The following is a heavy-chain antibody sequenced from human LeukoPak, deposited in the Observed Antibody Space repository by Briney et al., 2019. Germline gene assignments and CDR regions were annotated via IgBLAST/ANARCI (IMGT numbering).Heavy chain of an antibody. CDR2: ISAYNGNT. Sequence: ASVKVSCKASSYTFTNYAFTWVRQAPGQGLEWMGWISAYNGNTNYAQKLQGRVTMTTDTSTSRAYMELRSLRSDDTAVYYCARGLEWLTRRHTWFDPWGQGTLVTVSS. V-gene: IGHV1-18*01. D-gene: IGHD3-3*01. CDR3: ARGLEWLTRRHTWFDP. CDR1: SYTFTNYA. J-gene: IGHJ5*02.